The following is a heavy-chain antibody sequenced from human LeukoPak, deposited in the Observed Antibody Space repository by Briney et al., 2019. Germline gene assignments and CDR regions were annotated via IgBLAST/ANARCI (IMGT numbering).Heavy chain of an antibody. J-gene: IGHJ4*02. CDR2: IWYDGSNK. V-gene: IGHV3-33*06. CDR1: GFTFSSYG. CDR3: AKARDYGRNPGTDFDY. Sequence: PGGSLRLSCAASGFTFSSYGMHWVRQAPGKGLEWVAVIWYDGSNKYYADSVEGRFTISRDNSKNTLYLQMNSLRAEDTAVYYCAKARDYGRNPGTDFDYWRQGTLVTVSS. D-gene: IGHD4-23*01.